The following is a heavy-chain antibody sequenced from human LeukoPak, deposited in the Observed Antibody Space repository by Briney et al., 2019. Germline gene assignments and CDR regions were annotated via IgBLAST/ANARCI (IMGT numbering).Heavy chain of an antibody. CDR3: AGRGYTLNY. CDR2: IYYSGSI. CDR1: GGSVSSGSHY. V-gene: IGHV4-61*01. Sequence: PSETLSLTCTVSGGSVSSGSHYWTWIRQPPGKGLEWIGYIYYSGSINYNPSLKSRVTMSVDTSKNQFSLKLTSVTAADTAVYYCAGRGYTLNYWGQGTLVTVSS. D-gene: IGHD1-1*01. J-gene: IGHJ4*02.